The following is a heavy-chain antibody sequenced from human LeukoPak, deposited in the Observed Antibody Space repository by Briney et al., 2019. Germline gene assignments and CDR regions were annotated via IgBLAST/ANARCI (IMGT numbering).Heavy chain of an antibody. CDR2: ITAYNGHT. D-gene: IGHD2-15*01. V-gene: IGHV1-18*01. J-gene: IGHJ6*02. Sequence: ASVKVSCKASGYTFTTYAITWVRQAAGQGLEWMGWITAYNGHTNYAQNLQGRVTMTTDTSTNTVYMELRSLRPDDTAVYYCARERERVACSGDSCYSYNAMDVWGQGTTVTVSS. CDR1: GYTFTTYA. CDR3: ARERERVACSGDSCYSYNAMDV.